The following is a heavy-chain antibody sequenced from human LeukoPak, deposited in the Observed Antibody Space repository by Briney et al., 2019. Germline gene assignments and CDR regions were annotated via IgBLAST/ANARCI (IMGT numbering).Heavy chain of an antibody. CDR2: ISISSSTI. CDR1: GFTFSNYD. V-gene: IGHV3-48*01. Sequence: GGSLRFSCAASGFTFSNYDMNWIRQAPGKGLEWVSYISISSSTIYYADSVKGRFTISRDNAKSSLYLQLNSLRAEDTAIYYCARGPPLFDPWGQGTLVTVSS. CDR3: ARGPPLFDP. J-gene: IGHJ5*02.